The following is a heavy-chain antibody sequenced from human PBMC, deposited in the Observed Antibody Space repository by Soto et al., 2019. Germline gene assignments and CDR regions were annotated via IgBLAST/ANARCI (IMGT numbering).Heavy chain of an antibody. CDR2: ISAYNGNT. Sequence: ASVKVSCKASGYTFTSYGISWVRQAPGQGLEWMGWISAYNGNTNYSQKLQGRVTMTTDTSTSTAYMELRSLRSDDTAVYYCARSVSSGYSNPIDYWGQGTLVTVSS. CDR1: GYTFTSYG. J-gene: IGHJ4*02. D-gene: IGHD3-22*01. CDR3: ARSVSSGYSNPIDY. V-gene: IGHV1-18*01.